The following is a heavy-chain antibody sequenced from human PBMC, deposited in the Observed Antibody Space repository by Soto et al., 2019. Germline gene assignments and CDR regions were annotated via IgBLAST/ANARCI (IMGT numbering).Heavy chain of an antibody. CDR2: ISAYNGNT. Sequence: QVQLVQSGAEVKKPGASVKVTCKASGYTFTSYGISWVRQAPGQGLEWMGWISAYNGNTNYAQKLQGRVTMTTDTSTSTAYMELRSLRSDDTAVYYCARGGTYYDFWSGYFDPLPMDVWGKGTTVTVSS. CDR3: ARGGTYYDFWSGYFDPLPMDV. V-gene: IGHV1-18*01. J-gene: IGHJ6*03. CDR1: GYTFTSYG. D-gene: IGHD3-3*01.